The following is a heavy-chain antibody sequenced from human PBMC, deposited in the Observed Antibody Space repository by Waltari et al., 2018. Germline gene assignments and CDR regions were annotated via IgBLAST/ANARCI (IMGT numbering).Heavy chain of an antibody. J-gene: IGHJ4*02. V-gene: IGHV3-7*01. D-gene: IGHD3-10*01. CDR1: YW. Sequence: YWRSWVRQAPGKGLEWVANIKQDGSETNYVVSVKGRFTISRDNAKNSLYLQMNSLRAEDTAVYYCARGRITIGPWGQGSLVTVSS. CDR3: ARGRITIGP. CDR2: IKQDGSET.